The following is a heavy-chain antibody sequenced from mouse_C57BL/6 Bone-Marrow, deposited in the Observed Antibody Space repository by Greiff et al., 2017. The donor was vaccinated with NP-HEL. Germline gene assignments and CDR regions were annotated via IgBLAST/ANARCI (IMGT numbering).Heavy chain of an antibody. Sequence: EVKVVDSGGDLVKPGGSLKLSCAASGFTFSSYGMSWVRQTPDKRLEWVATISSGGSYTYYPDSVKGRFTISRDNAKNTLYLQMSSLKSEDTAMYYCARSTTVVAGAMDYWGQGTSVTVSS. V-gene: IGHV5-6*01. CDR3: ARSTTVVAGAMDY. J-gene: IGHJ4*01. CDR1: GFTFSSYG. D-gene: IGHD1-1*01. CDR2: ISSGGSYT.